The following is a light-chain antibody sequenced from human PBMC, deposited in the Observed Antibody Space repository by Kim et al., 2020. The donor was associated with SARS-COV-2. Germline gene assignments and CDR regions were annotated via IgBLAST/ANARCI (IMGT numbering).Light chain of an antibody. CDR3: QSYDNNVNGWV. CDR1: WSSIGTDYG. J-gene: IGLJ3*02. Sequence: VTLSCFGGWSSIGTDYGVHWYQHLPGAAPKVLIYSNIRRPSGVPDRFSGSKSDTSASLVITGLRPEDEADYYCQSYDNNVNGWVFGGGTQLTVL. CDR2: SNI. V-gene: IGLV1-40*01.